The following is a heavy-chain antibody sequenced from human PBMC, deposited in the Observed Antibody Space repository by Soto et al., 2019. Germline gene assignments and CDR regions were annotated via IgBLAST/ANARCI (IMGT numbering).Heavy chain of an antibody. V-gene: IGHV4-39*01. Sequence: PSETLSLTCTVSGGSISSYYWSWIRQPPGKGLEWIGSIYYSGSTYYNPSLKSRVTISVDTSKNQFSLKLSSVTAADTAVYYCARHVVKVTTTGFDYWGQGTLVTVSS. CDR1: GGSISSYY. D-gene: IGHD4-17*01. CDR2: IYYSGST. J-gene: IGHJ4*02. CDR3: ARHVVKVTTTGFDY.